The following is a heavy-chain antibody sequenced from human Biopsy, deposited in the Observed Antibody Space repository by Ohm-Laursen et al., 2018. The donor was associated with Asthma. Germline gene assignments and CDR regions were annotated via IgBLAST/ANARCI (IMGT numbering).Heavy chain of an antibody. V-gene: IGHV3-30*18. CDR2: ISYDGGNK. CDR1: GFTFSGYA. CDR3: ANYEVVTAILPMDV. Sequence: SLRLSCAASGFTFSGYALHWVRQAPGRGLEWVAVISYDGGNKYYGDSVKGRFTISRDNSKNTLYLQMNSLRAEDTAVYYCANYEVVTAILPMDVWGQGATVTVSS. J-gene: IGHJ6*02. D-gene: IGHD2-21*02.